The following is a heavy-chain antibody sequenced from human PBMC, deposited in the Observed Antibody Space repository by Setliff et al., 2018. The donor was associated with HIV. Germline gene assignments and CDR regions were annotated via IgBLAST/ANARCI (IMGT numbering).Heavy chain of an antibody. CDR2: INSSGAT. J-gene: IGHJ6*03. CDR1: GGSFSNFF. CDR3: ARGPRPVDVDYYYMDV. V-gene: IGHV4-4*09. Sequence: RLRETLSLTCTVSGGSFSNFFWNWIRQPPGKGLEWIGYINSSGATNYIPSLKRRVTISLDTSKNQFSLKLTSVTAADTAVYYCARGPRPVDVDYYYMDVWGKGTTVTVSS.